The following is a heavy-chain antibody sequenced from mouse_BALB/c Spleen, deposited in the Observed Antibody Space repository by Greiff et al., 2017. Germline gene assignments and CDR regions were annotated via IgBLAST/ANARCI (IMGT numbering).Heavy chain of an antibody. CDR2: INPSTGYT. V-gene: IGHV1-7*01. D-gene: IGHD1-1*02. J-gene: IGHJ2*01. Sequence: VQLQESGAELAKPGASVKMSCKASGYTFTSYWMHWVKQRPGQGLEWIGYINPSTGYTEYNQKFKDKATLTADKSSSTAYMQLSSLTSEDSAVYYCARSGVWLYFDYWGQGTTLTVSS. CDR3: ARSGVWLYFDY. CDR1: GYTFTSYW.